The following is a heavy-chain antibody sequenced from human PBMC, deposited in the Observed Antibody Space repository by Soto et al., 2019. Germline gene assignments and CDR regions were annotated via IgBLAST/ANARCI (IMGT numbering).Heavy chain of an antibody. CDR2: IWYDGSNK. D-gene: IGHD6-19*01. Sequence: VGSLRLSCAASGFTFSSYGMHWVRQAPGKGLEWVAVIWYDGSNKYYADSVKGRFTISRDNSKNTLYLQMNSLRAEDTAVYYCARDFIAVAGTADFDLWGRGTLVTVSS. V-gene: IGHV3-33*01. CDR3: ARDFIAVAGTADFDL. J-gene: IGHJ2*01. CDR1: GFTFSSYG.